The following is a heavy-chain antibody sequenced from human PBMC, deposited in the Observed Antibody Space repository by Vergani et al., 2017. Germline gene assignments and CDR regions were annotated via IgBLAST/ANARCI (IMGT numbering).Heavy chain of an antibody. V-gene: IGHV3-30*03. CDR3: ARGLRHLKWIQLDRVDYYYGMDV. D-gene: IGHD5-18*01. J-gene: IGHJ6*02. CDR2: ISYDGSNK. Sequence: QVQLVESGGGVVQPGRSLRLSCAASGFTFSSYGMHWVRQAPGKGLEWVAVISYDGSNKYYADSVKGRFTISRDNSKNTLYLQMNSLRAEDTAVYYCARGLRHLKWIQLDRVDYYYGMDVWGQGTTVTVSS. CDR1: GFTFSSYG.